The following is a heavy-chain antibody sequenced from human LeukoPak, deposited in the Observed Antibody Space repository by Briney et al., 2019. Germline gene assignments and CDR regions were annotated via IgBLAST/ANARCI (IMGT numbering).Heavy chain of an antibody. J-gene: IGHJ4*02. CDR1: GFTFSSYW. CDR3: ARDSAYSSSPPYYFDY. D-gene: IGHD6-6*01. Sequence: TGGSLRLSCAASGFTFSSYWMHWVRQPPGKGLVWVSRIKSDGSNIVYADSVKGRFTISRDNAKNTLFLQMNSLRAEDTAVYYCARDSAYSSSPPYYFDYWGQGTLVTVSS. CDR2: IKSDGSNI. V-gene: IGHV3-74*01.